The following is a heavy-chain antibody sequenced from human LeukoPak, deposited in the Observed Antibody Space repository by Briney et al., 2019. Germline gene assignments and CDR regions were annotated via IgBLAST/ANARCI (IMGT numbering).Heavy chain of an antibody. Sequence: SETLSLTCTVSGGSISSSSYYWGWIRQPPGKGLEWIGRIYTSGSTNYNPSLKSRVTISVDTSKNQFSLKLSSVTAADTAVYYCARDRLPTPFGGVIVDRPFDPWGQGTLVTVSS. V-gene: IGHV4-61*02. J-gene: IGHJ5*02. CDR3: ARDRLPTPFGGVIVDRPFDP. D-gene: IGHD3-16*02. CDR1: GGSISSSSYY. CDR2: IYTSGST.